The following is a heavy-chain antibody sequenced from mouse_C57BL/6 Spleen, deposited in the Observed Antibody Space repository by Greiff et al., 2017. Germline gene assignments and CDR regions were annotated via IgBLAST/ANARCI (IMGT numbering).Heavy chain of an antibody. CDR1: GYSFTSYY. CDR2: IYPGSGNT. J-gene: IGHJ3*01. D-gene: IGHD2-5*01. V-gene: IGHV1-66*01. Sequence: QVQLKQSGPELVKPGASVKISCKASGYSFTSYYIHWVKQRPGQGLEWIGWIYPGSGNTKYNEKFKGKATLTAYTSSSTAYMQLSSLTSADSAVYYCARPYSNLAWFAYWGQGTLVTVSA. CDR3: ARPYSNLAWFAY.